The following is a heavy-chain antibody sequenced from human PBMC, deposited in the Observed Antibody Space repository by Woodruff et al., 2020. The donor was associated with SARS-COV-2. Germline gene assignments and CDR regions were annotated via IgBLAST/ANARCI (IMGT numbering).Heavy chain of an antibody. V-gene: IGHV4-59*01. J-gene: IGHJ3*02. D-gene: IGHD2-8*02. Sequence: NPSLKSRVTISVDTSKNQFSLKLSSVTAADTAVYYCASYCWEDAFDIWGQGTTVTVSS. CDR3: ASYCWEDAFDI.